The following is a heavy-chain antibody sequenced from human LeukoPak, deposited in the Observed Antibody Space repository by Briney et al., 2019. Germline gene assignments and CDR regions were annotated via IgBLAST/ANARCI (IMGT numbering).Heavy chain of an antibody. D-gene: IGHD6-13*01. CDR2: ISGSGGST. V-gene: IGHV3-23*01. CDR3: AIPPGYSSGWYEVSY. J-gene: IGHJ4*02. CDR1: GFTFSSYA. Sequence: GGSLRLFCAASGFTFSSYAMSWVRQAPGKGLEWVSGISGSGGSTYYADSVKGRFTISRDNSRNTLYLQMNSPRAEDTAVYYCAIPPGYSSGWYEVSYWGQGTLVTVSS.